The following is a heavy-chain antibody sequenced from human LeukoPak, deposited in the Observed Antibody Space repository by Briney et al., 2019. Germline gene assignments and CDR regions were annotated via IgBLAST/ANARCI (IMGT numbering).Heavy chain of an antibody. CDR2: ISTSGST. J-gene: IGHJ4*02. V-gene: IGHV4-4*07. CDR3: ARAGSTVSPFDY. Sequence: PSETLSLTCTVSGDSISDYYWSWIRQPAGKGLEWIGRISTSGSTNYNPSLKSRVTMSVDTSKNQFSLNLRSLSAVDTAVYYCARAGSTVSPFDYWGQGSLVTVSS. CDR1: GDSISDYY. D-gene: IGHD4-17*01.